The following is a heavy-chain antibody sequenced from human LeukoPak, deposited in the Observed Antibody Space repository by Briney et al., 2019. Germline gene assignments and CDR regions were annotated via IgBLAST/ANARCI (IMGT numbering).Heavy chain of an antibody. CDR1: GFTFSTYW. CDR3: ARASGYYDSSGYYNGMDV. J-gene: IGHJ6*02. CDR2: INSDESST. D-gene: IGHD3-22*01. Sequence: PGGSLRLSCAASGFTFSTYWMHWVRQVPGKGLVWVSRINSDESSTSYADSVTGRFTISRDNARNTLYLQMNSLRAEDTAVYYCARASGYYDSSGYYNGMDVWGQGTTVTVSS. V-gene: IGHV3-74*01.